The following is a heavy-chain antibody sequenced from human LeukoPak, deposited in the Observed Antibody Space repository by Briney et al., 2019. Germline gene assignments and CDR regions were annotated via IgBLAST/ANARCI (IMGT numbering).Heavy chain of an antibody. V-gene: IGHV3-23*01. J-gene: IGHJ5*02. CDR2: ISGSGGST. D-gene: IGHD2-15*01. Sequence: GGSLRLSCAASGFTFSSYAMSWVRRAPGKGLEWVSAISGSGGSTYYADSVKGRFTISRDNSKNTLYLQMNSLRAEDTAVYYCAKHIVVVVAATKGDWFDPWGQGTLVTVSS. CDR1: GFTFSSYA. CDR3: AKHIVVVVAATKGDWFDP.